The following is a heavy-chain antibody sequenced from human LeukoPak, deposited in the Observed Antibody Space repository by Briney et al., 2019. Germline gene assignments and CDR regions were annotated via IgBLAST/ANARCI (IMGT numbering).Heavy chain of an antibody. CDR3: AKTMTYYYDTNGYYVADY. D-gene: IGHD3-22*01. CDR2: IYHGGST. Sequence: SETLSLTCTVSGGSISSSNWWSWVRQPPGKGLEWIGNIYHGGSTNYNPSLKSRVTISVDKSKNQFSLKLTSVSAADTAVYYCAKTMTYYYDTNGYYVADYWGQGTLVTVSS. CDR1: GGSISSSNW. J-gene: IGHJ4*02. V-gene: IGHV4-4*02.